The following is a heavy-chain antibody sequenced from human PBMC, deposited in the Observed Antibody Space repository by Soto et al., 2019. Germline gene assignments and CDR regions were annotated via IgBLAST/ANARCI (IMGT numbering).Heavy chain of an antibody. Sequence: GGSLRLSCAAPGFTFSSYGMHWVRQAPGKGLEWVAVISYDGSNKYYADSVKGRFTISRDNSKNTLYLQMNSLRAEDTAVYYCAKEKGARDIVVVPAAVNDYWGQGALVTVSS. V-gene: IGHV3-30*18. CDR2: ISYDGSNK. J-gene: IGHJ4*02. CDR3: AKEKGARDIVVVPAAVNDY. D-gene: IGHD2-2*01. CDR1: GFTFSSYG.